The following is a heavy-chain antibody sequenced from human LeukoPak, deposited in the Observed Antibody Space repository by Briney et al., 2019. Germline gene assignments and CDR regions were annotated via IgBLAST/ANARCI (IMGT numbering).Heavy chain of an antibody. V-gene: IGHV5-51*01. CDR2: IYPGDSDT. CDR3: ARRLGRGSYYYDY. D-gene: IGHD1-26*01. Sequence: GAPLKISGKGSGSRFTSYWIGWVRQLPGKGLEGMGIIYPGDSDTRYSPSFQGQVTISADKSISTAYLQWTSLKAWDTAMYYCARRLGRGSYYYDYWGQGTLVTVSS. J-gene: IGHJ4*02. CDR1: GSRFTSYW.